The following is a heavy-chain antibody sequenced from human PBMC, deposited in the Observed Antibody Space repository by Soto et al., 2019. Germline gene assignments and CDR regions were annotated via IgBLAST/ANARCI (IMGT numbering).Heavy chain of an antibody. CDR1: GYTFTSYY. CDR2: INPDSGGT. CDR3: ARVVATARVPLDY. D-gene: IGHD5-18*01. V-gene: IGHV1-2*02. J-gene: IGHJ4*02. Sequence: ASVKVSCKASGYTFTSYYIHWVRQAPGQGFEWMGWINPDSGGTHYTQAFLGRVTMTGDTPVSTAYLQLSSLRSDDTAVYYCARVVATARVPLDYWGQGTLVTVSS.